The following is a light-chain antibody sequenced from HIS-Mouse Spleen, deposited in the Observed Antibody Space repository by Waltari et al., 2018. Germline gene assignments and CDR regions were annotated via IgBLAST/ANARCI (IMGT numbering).Light chain of an antibody. Sequence: QSALTQPASVSGSPGQSLTISCTGPSSDVAGYNYVPWYQQHPGNAPQLMIYDVSNRPSGVSNRFSGSKSGNTASLTISGLQAEDEADYYCSSYTSSSFNVVFGGGTKLTVL. J-gene: IGLJ2*01. CDR3: SSYTSSSFNVV. V-gene: IGLV2-14*03. CDR1: SSDVAGYNY. CDR2: DVS.